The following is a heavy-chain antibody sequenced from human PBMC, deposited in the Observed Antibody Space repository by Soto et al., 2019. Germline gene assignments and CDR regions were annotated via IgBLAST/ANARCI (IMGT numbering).Heavy chain of an antibody. CDR1: GGSVSSGSYY. V-gene: IGHV4-61*01. Sequence: SETLSLTCTVSGGSVSSGSYYWIWIRQPPGKGLEWIGYMYYSGSTNYNPSLKSRVTISVDTSKNQFSLKLSSVTAADTAVYYCARVKRYYDILTGYWNKWFDPWGQGILVTVSS. J-gene: IGHJ5*02. D-gene: IGHD3-9*01. CDR3: ARVKRYYDILTGYWNKWFDP. CDR2: MYYSGST.